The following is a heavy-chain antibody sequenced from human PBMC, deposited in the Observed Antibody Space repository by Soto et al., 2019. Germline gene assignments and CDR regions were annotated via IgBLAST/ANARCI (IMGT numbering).Heavy chain of an antibody. V-gene: IGHV4-4*07. CDR2: IYATGTT. CDR1: CASISGFY. Sequence: TLSLPCTVSCASISGFYWSWIRKSAGKGLEWIGRIYATGTTDYNPPLKSRVMMSVDTSKKQFSLKLRSVTAADTAVYYCVRDGTKTLRDWFDPWGQGISVTVSS. CDR3: VRDGTKTLRDWFDP. D-gene: IGHD1-1*01. J-gene: IGHJ5*02.